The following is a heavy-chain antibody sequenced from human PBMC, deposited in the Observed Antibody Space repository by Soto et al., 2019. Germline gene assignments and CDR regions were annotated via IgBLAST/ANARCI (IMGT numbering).Heavy chain of an antibody. D-gene: IGHD3-22*01. Sequence: EVQLVESGGGLVQPGGSLRLSCAASGFTFSSYWMSWVRQAPGKGLEWVANIKQDGSEKYYVDSVKGRFTISRDNAKNSLYLQMNSLRAEDTAVYYCAREKYYYDSSGFILVYYYGMDVWGQGTTVTVSS. CDR3: AREKYYYDSSGFILVYYYGMDV. CDR1: GFTFSSYW. CDR2: IKQDGSEK. V-gene: IGHV3-7*01. J-gene: IGHJ6*02.